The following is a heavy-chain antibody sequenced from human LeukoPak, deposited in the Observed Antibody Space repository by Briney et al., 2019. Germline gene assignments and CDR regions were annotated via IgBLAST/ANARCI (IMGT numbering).Heavy chain of an antibody. CDR3: ARLVKQLVIFVDY. CDR2: ISSSGSTI. Sequence: PGGSLRLSCAASGFTFSSYEMNWVRQAPGKGLEWVSYISSSGSTIYYGDSVKGRFTTSRDNPKNSLYLQMNSLRAEDTAVYYCARLVKQLVIFVDYWGQGTLVTVSS. D-gene: IGHD6-13*01. CDR1: GFTFSSYE. J-gene: IGHJ4*02. V-gene: IGHV3-48*03.